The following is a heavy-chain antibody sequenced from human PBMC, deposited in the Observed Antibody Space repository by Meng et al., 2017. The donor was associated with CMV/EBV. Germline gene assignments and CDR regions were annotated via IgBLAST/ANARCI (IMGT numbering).Heavy chain of an antibody. J-gene: IGHJ4*02. CDR3: ARIGYTSSSLDY. V-gene: IGHV3-7*01. D-gene: IGHD5-18*01. CDR1: GFTFSRYW. Sequence: GGSLRLSCAASGFTFSRYWMTWVRKAPGKGLEWVVNINQDGTKIYYVDSVKGRFTVSRDNARNSVYHQLNSLTVEDTAVYYCARIGYTSSSLDYWGRGALVTVSS. CDR2: INQDGTKI.